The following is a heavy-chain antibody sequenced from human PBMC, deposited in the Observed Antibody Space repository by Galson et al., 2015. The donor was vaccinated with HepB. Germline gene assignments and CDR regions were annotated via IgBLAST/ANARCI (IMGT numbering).Heavy chain of an antibody. CDR1: GFTFSSYS. V-gene: IGHV3-21*01. CDR3: ATLGVVAATPVLGVDWYFDL. CDR2: ISSSSSYI. D-gene: IGHD2-15*01. Sequence: SLRLSCAASGFTFSSYSMNWVRQAPGKGLEWVSSISSSSSYIYYADSVKGRFTISRDNAKNSLYLQMNSLRAEDTAVYYCATLGVVAATPVLGVDWYFDLWGRGTLVTVSS. J-gene: IGHJ2*01.